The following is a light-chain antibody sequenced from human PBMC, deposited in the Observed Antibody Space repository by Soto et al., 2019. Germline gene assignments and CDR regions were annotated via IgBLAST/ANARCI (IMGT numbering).Light chain of an antibody. J-gene: IGLJ1*01. CDR3: QSYDSSNTYV. CDR2: DDT. Sequence: QSVLTQPASVSGSPGQSITISCTGTVGLVSWYQQHPGKVPKLIIYDDTKRPSGVSSRFSGSKSGNTASLTISGLQTEDEADYYCQSYDSSNTYVFGSGTKVTVL. CDR1: VGL. V-gene: IGLV2-14*02.